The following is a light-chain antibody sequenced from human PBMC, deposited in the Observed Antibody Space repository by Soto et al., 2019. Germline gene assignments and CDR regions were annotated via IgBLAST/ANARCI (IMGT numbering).Light chain of an antibody. Sequence: DIQMTQSPSTLSASEGDRVTITCRASQSIGNWLAWYPQKTGKAPKLLIYQAFILQSGVPARFSGSGSGTEFTLTISSLQPDDFAPYYCQQDDIYPYNSGQGTKLEIK. CDR1: QSIGNW. V-gene: IGKV1-5*03. CDR3: QQDDIYPYN. J-gene: IGKJ2*01. CDR2: QAF.